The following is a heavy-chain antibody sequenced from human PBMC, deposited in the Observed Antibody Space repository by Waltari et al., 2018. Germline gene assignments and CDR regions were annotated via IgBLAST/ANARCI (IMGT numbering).Heavy chain of an antibody. V-gene: IGHV4-38-2*01. J-gene: IGHJ5*02. CDR3: ARLGGQQLVNWFDP. Sequence: QVQLQESGPGLVKPSETLSLTCAVSGYSISSGYYWVWIRQPPGKGLEWIGSIYHSGSTYYNPSLKSRVTISVDTSKNQFSLKLSSVTAADTAVYYCARLGGQQLVNWFDPWGQGTLVTVSS. CDR1: GYSISSGYY. CDR2: IYHSGST. D-gene: IGHD6-13*01.